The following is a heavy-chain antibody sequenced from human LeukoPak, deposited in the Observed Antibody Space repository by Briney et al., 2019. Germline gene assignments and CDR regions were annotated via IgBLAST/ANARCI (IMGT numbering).Heavy chain of an antibody. CDR2: IYYNGDT. CDR3: ARDGWGEITPFDP. V-gene: IGHV4-59*11. CDR1: GGVLYNHY. Sequence: SETLSLTCTVSGGVLYNHYWSWIRQTPGKGLEWLGYIYYNGDTKYNPSLESRVTISRDTSQSHFLEMTSVTAADTAVYYCARDGWGEITPFDPWGQGTLVTVSS. J-gene: IGHJ5*02. D-gene: IGHD3-16*01.